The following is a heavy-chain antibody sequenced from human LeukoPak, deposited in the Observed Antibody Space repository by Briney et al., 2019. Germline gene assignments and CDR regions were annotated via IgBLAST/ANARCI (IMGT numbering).Heavy chain of an antibody. D-gene: IGHD4-23*01. CDR1: GYTFTDYY. CDR2: IKPNSGNT. Sequence: ASVKVSCKASGYTFTDYYMHWVRQAPGQGPEWMGWIKPNSGNTGYAQKFQGRVTMTRDMSTSTVYMELSSLRSEDTAVYYCARARVDDAFDIWGQGTMVTVSS. CDR3: ARARVDDAFDI. J-gene: IGHJ3*02. V-gene: IGHV1-2*02.